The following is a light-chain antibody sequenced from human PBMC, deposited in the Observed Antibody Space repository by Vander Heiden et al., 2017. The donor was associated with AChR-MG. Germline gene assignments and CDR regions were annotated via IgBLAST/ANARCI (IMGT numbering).Light chain of an antibody. CDR3: CSYAGSYTWV. CDR1: SSDVGGYNY. Sequence: QPALTKPRSVSGSPGPSATISCTAASSDVGGYNYVSWYQQNPGKATKLMSYDVSKRPSGVPDRFSGSKSGNTASLTISGLQAEDEADYYCCSYAGSYTWVFGGGTKLTVL. J-gene: IGLJ3*02. CDR2: DVS. V-gene: IGLV2-11*01.